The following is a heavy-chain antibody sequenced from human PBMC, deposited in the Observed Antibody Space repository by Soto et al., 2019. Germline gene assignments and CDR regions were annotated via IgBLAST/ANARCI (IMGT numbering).Heavy chain of an antibody. Sequence: ASVKVSCKASGYTFTSYDMHWVRQAPGQRLEWMGWINAGNGNTKYSQKFQGRVTITRDTSASKAYMELSSLRSEDTAVYYCARDKITGIIDYSGQGTPVTVST. CDR2: INAGNGNT. V-gene: IGHV1-3*01. J-gene: IGHJ4*02. CDR1: GYTFTSYD. D-gene: IGHD1-20*01. CDR3: ARDKITGIIDY.